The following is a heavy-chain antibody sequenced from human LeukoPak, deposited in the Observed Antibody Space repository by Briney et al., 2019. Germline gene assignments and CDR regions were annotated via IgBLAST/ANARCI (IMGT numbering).Heavy chain of an antibody. CDR3: ARDRYYYASSGYSQLFDY. V-gene: IGHV4-4*07. D-gene: IGHD3-22*01. CDR2: IHTSGST. J-gene: IGHJ4*02. CDR1: GVSISSYY. Sequence: SETLSLTCTVSGVSISSYYWSWIRQPAGKGLEWIGRIHTSGSTNYNPSLKSRVTMSVDTSKNQFSLKLSSVTAADTAVYYCARDRYYYASSGYSQLFDYWGQGTLVTVSS.